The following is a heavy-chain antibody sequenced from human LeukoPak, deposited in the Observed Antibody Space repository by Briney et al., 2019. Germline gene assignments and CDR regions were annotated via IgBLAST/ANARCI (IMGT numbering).Heavy chain of an antibody. V-gene: IGHV4-59*01. D-gene: IGHD6-19*01. Sequence: SETLSLTCTVSGGSISSYYWSWIRQPPGKGLEWIGYIYYSGSTNYNPSLKSRVTISVDTSKNQFSLKLSSVTAADTAVYYCARESDSSGWSSIDYWGQGTLVTVSS. CDR1: GGSISSYY. CDR2: IYYSGST. J-gene: IGHJ4*02. CDR3: ARESDSSGWSSIDY.